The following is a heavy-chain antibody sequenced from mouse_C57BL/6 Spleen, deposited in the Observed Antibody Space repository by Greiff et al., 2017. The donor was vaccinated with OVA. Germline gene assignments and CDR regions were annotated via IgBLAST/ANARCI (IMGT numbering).Heavy chain of an antibody. CDR3: ARVYDGYHAYAMDY. CDR2: IDPSDSYT. D-gene: IGHD2-3*01. J-gene: IGHJ4*01. Sequence: VQLQQPGAELVMPGASVKLSCKASGYTFTSYWMHWVKQRPGQGLEWIGEIDPSDSYTNYNQKLKGKSTLTVDKSSSTAYMQLSSLTTGDSADYYSARVYDGYHAYAMDYWGQGTSVTVSS. CDR1: GYTFTSYW. V-gene: IGHV1-69*01.